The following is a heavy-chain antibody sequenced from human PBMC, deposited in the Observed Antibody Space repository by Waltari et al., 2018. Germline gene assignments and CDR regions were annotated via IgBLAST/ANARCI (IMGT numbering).Heavy chain of an antibody. V-gene: IGHV4-59*01. J-gene: IGHJ3*02. Sequence: QVQLQESGPGLVKPSETLSLTCTVSGGSISSYYWGWIRQPPGKGLEWIGYIYYSGTTSYNPSLKSRVTMSVDTSKDQFSLRLTSVSAADTAVYYCAREVRLTYCRSSGRYTEPHFDIWGQGTLVTVSS. CDR2: IYYSGTT. D-gene: IGHD2-2*02. CDR1: GGSISSYY. CDR3: AREVRLTYCRSSGRYTEPHFDI.